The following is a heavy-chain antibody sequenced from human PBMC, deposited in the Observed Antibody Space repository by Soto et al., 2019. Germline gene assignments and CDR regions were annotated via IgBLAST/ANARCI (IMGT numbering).Heavy chain of an antibody. CDR1: GFTFSSYW. D-gene: IGHD2-15*01. CDR2: IKQDGSEK. J-gene: IGHJ4*02. CDR3: AKDQVRVVVAAAFDY. V-gene: IGHV3-7*01. Sequence: PGGSLRLSCAASGFTFSSYWMSWVRQAPGKGLEWVANIKQDGSEKWYVDSVKGRFTMSRDNSKNTLYLQMNSLRAEDTAVYYCAKDQVRVVVAAAFDYWGQGA.